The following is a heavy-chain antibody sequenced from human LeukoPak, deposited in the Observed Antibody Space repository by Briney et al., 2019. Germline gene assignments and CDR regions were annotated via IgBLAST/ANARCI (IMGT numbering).Heavy chain of an antibody. Sequence: ASVKVSCKTSGYTFSSYHMHWVRQAPGQGLEWMGMINPSGGSTTYAQKFQGRVTMTRDTSTSTVYMELSSLRSEDTAVYYCARITYDFWSGYYMPDDPWGQGTLVTVSS. J-gene: IGHJ5*02. CDR1: GYTFSSYH. CDR2: INPSGGST. V-gene: IGHV1-46*01. D-gene: IGHD3-3*01. CDR3: ARITYDFWSGYYMPDDP.